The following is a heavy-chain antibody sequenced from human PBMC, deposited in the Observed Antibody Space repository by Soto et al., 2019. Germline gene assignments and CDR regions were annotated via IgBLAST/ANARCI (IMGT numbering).Heavy chain of an antibody. J-gene: IGHJ4*02. CDR2: ISSGGAT. CDR1: GTSISGDYW. D-gene: IGHD2-8*02. V-gene: IGHV4-28*01. Sequence: QVQLQESGPGLVKPSDTLSLTCAVSGTSISGDYWWGWIRQTPGKGLEWIGYISSGGATHYNLSLGSRLTMSVDTSRSQFSLKLSSVTAMDAALYYCTRKTGGYYFFEYWGRGTLVTVSS. CDR3: TRKTGGYYFFEY.